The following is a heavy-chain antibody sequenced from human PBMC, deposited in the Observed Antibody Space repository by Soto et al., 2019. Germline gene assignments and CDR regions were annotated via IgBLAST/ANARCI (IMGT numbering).Heavy chain of an antibody. V-gene: IGHV4-39*01. CDR2: IYYSGST. J-gene: IGHJ4*02. CDR3: RGTLEYYFDY. CDR1: GGSISSSSYY. Sequence: SETLSLTCTISGGSISSSSYYWGWIRQPPGKGLEWIGSIYYSGSTYYNPSLKSRVTISVDTSKNQFSLKLSSVTAADTAVYYCRGTLEYYFDYWGQGTLVTVSS.